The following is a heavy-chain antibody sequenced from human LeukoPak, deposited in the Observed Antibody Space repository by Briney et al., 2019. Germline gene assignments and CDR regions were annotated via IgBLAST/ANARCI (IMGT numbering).Heavy chain of an antibody. V-gene: IGHV1-46*01. CDR3: ARDGDFCSGGSCYFFDY. D-gene: IGHD2-15*01. J-gene: IGHJ4*02. Sequence: GASVKVSCKASGYTFTSYGISWVRQAPGQGLEWMGIINPSGGSTSYAQKFQGRVTMTRDMSTSTVYMELSSLRSEDTAVYYCARDGDFCSGGSCYFFDYWGQGTLVTVSS. CDR1: GYTFTSYG. CDR2: INPSGGST.